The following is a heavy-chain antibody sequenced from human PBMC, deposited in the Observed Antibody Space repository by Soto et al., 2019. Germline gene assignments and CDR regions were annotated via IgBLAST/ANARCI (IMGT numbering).Heavy chain of an antibody. V-gene: IGHV4-4*02. CDR3: ARRMCIAAALDY. D-gene: IGHD6-13*01. CDR2: IYHSGST. Sequence: SETRSLTYGVSGGSISSSNWWSWVRQPPGKGLEWIGEIYHSGSTNYNPSLKSRVTISVDKSKNQFSLKLSSVTAAETAVYYCARRMCIAAALDYWGQGTLVT. J-gene: IGHJ4*02. CDR1: GGSISSSNW.